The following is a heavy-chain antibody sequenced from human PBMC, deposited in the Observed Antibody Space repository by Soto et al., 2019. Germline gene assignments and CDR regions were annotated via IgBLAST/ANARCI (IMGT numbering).Heavy chain of an antibody. CDR3: AKDRDGSSWSRTFDY. V-gene: IGHV3-30*18. CDR1: GFTFSSYG. D-gene: IGHD6-13*01. CDR2: ISYDGSNK. J-gene: IGHJ4*02. Sequence: QVQLVESGGGVVQPGRSLRLSCAASGFTFSSYGMHWVRQAPGKGLEWVAVISYDGSNKYYADSVKGRFTISRDNSKNSMYLEMNSLRAEETAGYYCAKDRDGSSWSRTFDYWGQGTLVTVSS.